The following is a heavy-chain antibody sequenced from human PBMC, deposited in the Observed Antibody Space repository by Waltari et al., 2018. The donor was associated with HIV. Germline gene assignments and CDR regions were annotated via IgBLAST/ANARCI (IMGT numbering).Heavy chain of an antibody. CDR3: ARIGWLRLSYYFDY. Sequence: QLQLQESGPGLVKPSETLSLTCTVSGGSISSSSYYWGWIRPPPGKGLEWIGSIYYSGSTYYNPSLKSRVTISVDTSKNQFSLKLSSVTAADTAVYYCARIGWLRLSYYFDYWGQGTLVTISS. CDR2: IYYSGST. V-gene: IGHV4-39*01. D-gene: IGHD5-12*01. CDR1: GGSISSSSYY. J-gene: IGHJ4*02.